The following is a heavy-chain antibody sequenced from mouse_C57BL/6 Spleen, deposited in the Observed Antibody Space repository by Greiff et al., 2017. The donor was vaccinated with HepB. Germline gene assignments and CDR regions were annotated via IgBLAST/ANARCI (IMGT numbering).Heavy chain of an antibody. CDR1: GFTFSSYG. CDR3: ARQRDLDY. J-gene: IGHJ2*01. Sequence: EVKLVESGGDLVKPGGSLKLSCAASGFTFSSYGMSWVRQTPDKRLEWVATISSGGSYTYYPDSVKGRSTISRDNAKNTLYLQMSSLKSEDTAMYYCARQRDLDYWGQGTTLTVSS. CDR2: ISSGGSYT. V-gene: IGHV5-6*02.